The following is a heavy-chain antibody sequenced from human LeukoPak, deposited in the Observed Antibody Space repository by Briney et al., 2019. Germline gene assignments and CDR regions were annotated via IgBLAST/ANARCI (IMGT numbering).Heavy chain of an antibody. CDR3: ARDHGSGWSFDY. D-gene: IGHD6-19*01. J-gene: IGHJ4*02. V-gene: IGHV3-64*01. CDR1: GFTFSSYA. CDR2: ISSNGGST. Sequence: GGSLRLSCAASGFTFSSYAMHWVRQAPGKGLEYVSAISSNGGSTYYANSVKGRFTISRDNSKNTLYLQMGSLRAEDMAVYYCARDHGSGWSFDYWGQGTLVTVSS.